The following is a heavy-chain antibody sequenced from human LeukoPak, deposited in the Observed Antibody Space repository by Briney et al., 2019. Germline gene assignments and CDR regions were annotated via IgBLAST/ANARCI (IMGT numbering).Heavy chain of an antibody. J-gene: IGHJ4*02. Sequence: PGGSLRLSCAASGFTFSDYYMTWIRQAPGKGLEWLSYISSSSSYTNYADSVKGRFTISRDNAKNSLYLQMNSLRDEDTAVYYCARGSSRAFDYWGQGTLVTVSS. V-gene: IGHV3-11*06. CDR2: ISSSSSYT. D-gene: IGHD2-2*01. CDR3: ARGSSRAFDY. CDR1: GFTFSDYY.